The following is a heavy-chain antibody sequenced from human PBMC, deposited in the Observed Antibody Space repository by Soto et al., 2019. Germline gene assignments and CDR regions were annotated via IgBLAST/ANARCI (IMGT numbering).Heavy chain of an antibody. CDR2: ISSSSSTI. V-gene: IGHV3-48*02. J-gene: IGHJ6*02. D-gene: IGHD2-2*01. CDR1: GFTFSSYS. CDR3: ARDGLYCSSTSCYPYGMDV. Sequence: GGSLRLSCAASGFTFSSYSMNWVRQAPGKGLEWVSYISSSSSTIYYADSVKGRFTISRDNAKNSLYLQMNSLRDEDTAVYYCARDGLYCSSTSCYPYGMDVWGQGTTGTVSS.